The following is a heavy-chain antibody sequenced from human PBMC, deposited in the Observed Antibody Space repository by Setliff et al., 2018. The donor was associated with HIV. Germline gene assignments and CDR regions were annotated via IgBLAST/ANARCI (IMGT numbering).Heavy chain of an antibody. J-gene: IGHJ4*02. CDR1: GLTDTYNY. CDR3: AREGITGTTLTPY. D-gene: IGHD1-7*01. V-gene: IGHV3-11*04. Sequence: GGSLRLSCAASGLTDTYNYKSWVRQAPGKGLEWVSYITGSRDTIYYADSVKGRFTISRDNAKNPLYLQMNTLRAEDTAVYYCAREGITGTTLTPYWGQGTLVTVA. CDR2: ITGSRDTI.